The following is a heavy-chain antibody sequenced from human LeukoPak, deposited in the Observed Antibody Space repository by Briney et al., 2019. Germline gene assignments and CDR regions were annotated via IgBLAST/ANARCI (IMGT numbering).Heavy chain of an antibody. J-gene: IGHJ4*02. V-gene: IGHV3-53*01. CDR2: IYSGGTT. CDR3: ARASFIGAAGLFDY. Sequence: PGGSLRLSRAASGFTVSSDYMNWVRQAPGKGLEWVSVIYSGGTTFYADSVKGRFTISRDNSKNTLYLQMNSLRAEDTAVYFCARASFIGAAGLFDYWGQGTLVTVSS. D-gene: IGHD6-25*01. CDR1: GFTVSSDY.